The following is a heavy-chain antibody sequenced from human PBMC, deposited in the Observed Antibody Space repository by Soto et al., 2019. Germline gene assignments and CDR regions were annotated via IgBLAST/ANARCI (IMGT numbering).Heavy chain of an antibody. D-gene: IGHD6-19*01. CDR3: SKSLGGAVELPPYRMDV. CDR1: GFRFSSFG. Sequence: QAHLAESGGGVVQPGESLRLSCGASGFRFSSFGMYWVRQAPGKGLEWVAVIWDDGRQKYCADAVKGRCTISRDNSKKTLYFEMKNPRVQGTACYYWSKSLGGAVELPPYRMDVWGQRTTVTVS. V-gene: IGHV3-33*04. J-gene: IGHJ6*02. CDR2: IWDDGRQK.